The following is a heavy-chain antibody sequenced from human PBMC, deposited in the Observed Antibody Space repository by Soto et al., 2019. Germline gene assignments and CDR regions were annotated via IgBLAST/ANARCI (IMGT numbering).Heavy chain of an antibody. J-gene: IGHJ4*02. CDR3: ARISSLAAVVDYFDY. D-gene: IGHD6-13*01. CDR2: IFSRDDK. Sequence: GPTAVEPPEPPPLTGTAAGCSHNDDRVGVSWNSQPSVKDLEWLAHIFSRDDKSYRTSLKSRLTISKDTSKSRVVLIMTNMDPVDTATYYCARISSLAAVVDYFDYWGQGTLVTVSS. CDR1: GCSHNDDRVG. V-gene: IGHV2-26*01.